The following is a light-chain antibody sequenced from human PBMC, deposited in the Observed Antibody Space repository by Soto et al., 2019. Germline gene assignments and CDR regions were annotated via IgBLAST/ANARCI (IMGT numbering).Light chain of an antibody. Sequence: EIVLTQSPATLSLNTEERATLSCRASQSVSSYLAWYQQKPGQAPRLLIYDASNRATGIPARFSGSGSGTDFTLTISSLEPEDFAVYYCQQRSNWPLTFGGGTKVDIK. CDR2: DAS. CDR1: QSVSSY. J-gene: IGKJ4*01. V-gene: IGKV3-11*01. CDR3: QQRSNWPLT.